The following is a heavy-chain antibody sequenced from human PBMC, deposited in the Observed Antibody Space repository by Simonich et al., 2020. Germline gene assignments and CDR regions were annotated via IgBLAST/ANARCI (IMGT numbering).Heavy chain of an antibody. V-gene: IGHV3-21*01. CDR3: ARGIVGASGAFDI. D-gene: IGHD1-26*01. CDR2: ISRKSSYI. J-gene: IGHJ3*02. CDR1: GFTFSSYR. Sequence: EVQLVESGGGLVKPGGSLRLSCAASGFTFSSYRMTWVRQAQRKGLEGVPPISRKSSYIYDADSVKGRFTISRDNAKNSLYLQMNSLRAEDTAVYYCARGIVGASGAFDIWGQGTMVTVSS.